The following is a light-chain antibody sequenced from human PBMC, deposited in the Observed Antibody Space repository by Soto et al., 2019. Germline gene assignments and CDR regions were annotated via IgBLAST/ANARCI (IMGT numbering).Light chain of an antibody. V-gene: IGKV3-15*01. CDR1: QSVSSN. CDR3: RQYNDWPRT. Sequence: EIVMTQSPATLSVSPGERATLSCRASQSVSSNLAWYQQKPGQAPRLLIYGASTRATDIPARFSGSGSGTEFPLTIASLQSEDFAVYYCRQYNDWPRTFGQGTKVEIK. CDR2: GAS. J-gene: IGKJ1*01.